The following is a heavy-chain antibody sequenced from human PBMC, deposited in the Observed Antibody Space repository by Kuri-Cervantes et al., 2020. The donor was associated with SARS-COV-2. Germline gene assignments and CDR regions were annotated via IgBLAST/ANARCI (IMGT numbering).Heavy chain of an antibody. CDR3: AAYCSSASCLLSY. V-gene: IGHV3-30-3*01. CDR1: GFTFSSYA. Sequence: GESLKISCAASGFTFSSYAMHWVRQAPGKGLEWVAVVSYDQNNQNYADSQRGRFTISRDNSKNTLYLQMNSLRPDDTAVYYCAAYCSSASCLLSYWGQGTLVTVSS. J-gene: IGHJ4*02. D-gene: IGHD2-2*01. CDR2: VSYDQNNQ.